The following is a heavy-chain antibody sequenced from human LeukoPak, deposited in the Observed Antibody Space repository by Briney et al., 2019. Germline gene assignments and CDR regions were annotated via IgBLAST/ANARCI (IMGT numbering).Heavy chain of an antibody. Sequence: PGGSLRLSCAASGFTFNSYGIHWVRQAPGKGLEWVAVIWYDGTNKNYAESVKGRFTISRDNAMNTLYLQVNSLRAEDTAVYYCARDAGDWYFDFWGQGTLVTVSS. CDR3: ARDAGDWYFDF. CDR1: GFTFNSYG. D-gene: IGHD7-27*01. V-gene: IGHV3-33*01. CDR2: IWYDGTNK. J-gene: IGHJ4*02.